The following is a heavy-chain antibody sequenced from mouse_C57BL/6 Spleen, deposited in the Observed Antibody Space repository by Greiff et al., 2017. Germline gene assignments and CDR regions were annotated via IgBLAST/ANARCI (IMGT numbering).Heavy chain of an antibody. D-gene: IGHD2-10*01. J-gene: IGHJ4*01. Sequence: VKLMESGPGLVAPSQSLSITCTVSGFSLTSYGVDWVRQPPGKGLEWLGVIWGGGSTNYNSALMSRLSISKDNSKSQVFLKMNSLQTGDTAMYYCAKSFYGNYVDYAMDYWGQGTSVTVSS. V-gene: IGHV2-9*01. CDR2: IWGGGST. CDR3: AKSFYGNYVDYAMDY. CDR1: GFSLTSYG.